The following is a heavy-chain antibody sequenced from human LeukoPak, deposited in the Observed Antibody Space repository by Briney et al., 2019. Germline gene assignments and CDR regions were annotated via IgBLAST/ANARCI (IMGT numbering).Heavy chain of an antibody. CDR2: IIPIFGTA. Sequence: SVKVSCKASGGTFSSYAISWVRQAPGQGLEWMGGIIPIFGTANYAQKFQGRVTITTDESTSTAYMELSGLRSEDTAVYYCARVRYYDSSGYQRREGAYYYYYMDVWGKGTTVTVSS. D-gene: IGHD3-22*01. CDR3: ARVRYYDSSGYQRREGAYYYYYMDV. J-gene: IGHJ6*03. V-gene: IGHV1-69*05. CDR1: GGTFSSYA.